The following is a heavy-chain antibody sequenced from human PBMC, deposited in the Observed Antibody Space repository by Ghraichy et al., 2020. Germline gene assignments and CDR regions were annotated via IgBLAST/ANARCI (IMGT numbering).Heavy chain of an antibody. CDR2: ISGSGAST. D-gene: IGHD2-21*02. Sequence: ETLSLTCAASGFTFSSYAMSWVRQAPGKGLEWVSGISGSGASTYYADSVKGRFTISRDNSKNTLYVQMNSLRAEDTAVYYCAKDTYCGGDCYWSWFDPWGQGTLVTVSS. CDR1: GFTFSSYA. V-gene: IGHV3-23*01. CDR3: AKDTYCGGDCYWSWFDP. J-gene: IGHJ5*02.